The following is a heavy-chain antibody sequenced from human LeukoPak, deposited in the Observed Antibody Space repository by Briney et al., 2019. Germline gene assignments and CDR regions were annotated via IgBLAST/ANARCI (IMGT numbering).Heavy chain of an antibody. CDR3: ARLYYDFWGGSYYYYMDV. CDR1: GGSISSSSYY. J-gene: IGHJ6*03. V-gene: IGHV4-39*02. CDR2: VSYSGNT. Sequence: ASETLSLTCTVSGGSISSSSYYWGWIRQPPGKGLEWIGSVSYSGNTYYNPSLKSRVTISVDTSKNHFSLKLSSVTAADTAVYYCARLYYDFWGGSYYYYMDVWGKGTTVTVSS. D-gene: IGHD3-3*01.